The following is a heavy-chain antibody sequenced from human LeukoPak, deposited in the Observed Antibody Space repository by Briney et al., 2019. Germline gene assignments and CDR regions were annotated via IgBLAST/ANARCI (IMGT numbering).Heavy chain of an antibody. CDR3: ARLRMWGSTIPFDY. CDR2: ISHSGSTI. D-gene: IGHD2-2*02. V-gene: IGHV3-11*04. J-gene: IGHJ4*02. Sequence: PGGSLRLSCAASGFTFSDYYMSWIRQAPGKGLEWISYISHSGSTIYYADSVKGRFTISRDNAKNSLYLQMNSLRAEDTAVYYCARLRMWGSTIPFDYWGQGTLVTVSS. CDR1: GFTFSDYY.